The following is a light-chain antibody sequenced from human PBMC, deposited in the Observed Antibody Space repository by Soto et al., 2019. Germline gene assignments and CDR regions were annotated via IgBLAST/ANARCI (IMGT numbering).Light chain of an antibody. Sequence: QSALTQPASVSGSPGQSITISCTGTSSDVGGYKYVSWYQHHPGKAPKLMIYEVSNRPSGVSNRFSGSKSGNTASLTISGLQADDEADYYCSSYTSSNTLVFGGGTKLTVL. CDR1: SSDVGGYKY. V-gene: IGLV2-14*01. CDR2: EVS. CDR3: SSYTSSNTLV. J-gene: IGLJ2*01.